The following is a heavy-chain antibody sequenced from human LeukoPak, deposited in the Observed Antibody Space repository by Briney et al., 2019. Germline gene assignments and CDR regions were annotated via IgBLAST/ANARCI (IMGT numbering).Heavy chain of an antibody. CDR1: TGFICINSYF. CDR3: AIASGWTLGTPDAFDI. V-gene: IGHV4-61*10. CDR2: IYTIGST. Sequence: SETLSLTCSASTGFICINSYFWSWIRQPAGMGLDWIWCIYTIGSTDYNPSLMCRVTISVDTSKNQFSLKLSSVTAADTAVYYCAIASGWTLGTPDAFDICGQGTMVTVSS. D-gene: IGHD6-19*01. J-gene: IGHJ3*02.